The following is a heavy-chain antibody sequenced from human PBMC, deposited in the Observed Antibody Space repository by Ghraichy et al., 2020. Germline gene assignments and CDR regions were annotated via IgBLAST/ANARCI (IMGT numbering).Heavy chain of an antibody. CDR2: IYDSGRT. CDR1: GVSVSSYY. CDR3: ARTGGGKPPAGTFDF. D-gene: IGHD4-23*01. J-gene: IGHJ4*02. Sequence: SETLSLTCTVSGVSVSSYYWSWIRQPPGKGLEWIGYIYDSGRTNYNPSLKSRVTISLDTSKNQFSLKLNFVTAADTAFYYCARTGGGKPPAGTFDFWGQGTLVTVSP. V-gene: IGHV4-59*02.